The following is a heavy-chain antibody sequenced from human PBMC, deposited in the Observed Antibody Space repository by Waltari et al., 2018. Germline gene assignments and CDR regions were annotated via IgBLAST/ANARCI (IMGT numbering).Heavy chain of an antibody. D-gene: IGHD1-26*01. CDR3: ARGVVGATVGWFDP. V-gene: IGHV4-39*07. CDR1: GGSISSSSYS. CDR2: IYYSGST. Sequence: QLQLQASGPGLVKPSETLSLPCPVSGGSISSSSYSWAWIRQPPGKGLEWIGSIYYSGSTYYNPSLKSRVTISVDTSKNQFSLKLSSVTAADTAVYYCARGVVGATVGWFDPWGQGTLVTVSS. J-gene: IGHJ5*02.